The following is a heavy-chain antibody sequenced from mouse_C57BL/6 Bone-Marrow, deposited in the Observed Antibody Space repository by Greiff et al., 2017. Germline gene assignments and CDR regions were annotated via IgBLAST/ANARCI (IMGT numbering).Heavy chain of an antibody. J-gene: IGHJ3*01. D-gene: IGHD3-3*01. V-gene: IGHV1-54*01. CDR3: ARQKHPPWGVGGFAY. CDR2: INPGSGGT. CDR1: GYAFTNYL. Sequence: VQLQQSGAELVRPGTSVKVSCKASGYAFTNYLIEWVKQRPGQGLEWIGVINPGSGGTNYNEKFKGKATLTADKSSSTAYMQLSSLTSEDSAVXFCARQKHPPWGVGGFAYWGQGTLVTVSA.